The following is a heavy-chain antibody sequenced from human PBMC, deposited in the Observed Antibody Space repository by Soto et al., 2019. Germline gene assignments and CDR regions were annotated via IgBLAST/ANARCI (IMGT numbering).Heavy chain of an antibody. CDR3: ARDRGSSLYGMDV. CDR2: IYHSGST. CDR1: GGSISSGGYS. J-gene: IGHJ6*02. Sequence: PSETLSLTCAVSGGSISSGGYSWSWVRQLPGKGLEWIGYIYHSGSTYYNPSLKSRVTISVDRSKNQFSLKLSSVTAADTAVYYCARDRGSSLYGMDVWGQGTTVTVSS. V-gene: IGHV4-30-2*01. D-gene: IGHD6-6*01.